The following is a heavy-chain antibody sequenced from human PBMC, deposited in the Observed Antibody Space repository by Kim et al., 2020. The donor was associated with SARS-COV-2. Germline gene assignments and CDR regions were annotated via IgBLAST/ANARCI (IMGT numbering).Heavy chain of an antibody. CDR1: GDSISGGGYY. Sequence: SETLSLTCTVSGDSISGGGYYWTWIRQHPGTGLEWIGYLYYSGSTSYNPSLKSRLTISVDTSVNQFSLKLTSVTAADTAVYYCARGLTFFRGVIIARYFDLWGRGTLVTVSS. CDR2: LYYSGST. V-gene: IGHV4-31*03. J-gene: IGHJ2*01. CDR3: ARGLTFFRGVIIARYFDL. D-gene: IGHD3-10*01.